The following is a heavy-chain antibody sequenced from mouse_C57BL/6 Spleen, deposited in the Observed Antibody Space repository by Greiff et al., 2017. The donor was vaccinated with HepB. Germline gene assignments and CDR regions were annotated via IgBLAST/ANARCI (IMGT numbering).Heavy chain of an antibody. J-gene: IGHJ1*03. CDR1: GFTFSSYA. CDR2: ISDGGSYT. Sequence: EVKLVESGGGLVKPGGSLKLSCAASGFTFSSYAMSWVRQTPEKRLEWVATISDGGSYTYYPDNVKGRFTISRDNAKNNLYLQMSHLKSEDTAMYYCARDSGSSLYWCCDVWGTGTTVTVSS. V-gene: IGHV5-4*03. CDR3: ARDSGSSLYWCCDV. D-gene: IGHD1-1*01.